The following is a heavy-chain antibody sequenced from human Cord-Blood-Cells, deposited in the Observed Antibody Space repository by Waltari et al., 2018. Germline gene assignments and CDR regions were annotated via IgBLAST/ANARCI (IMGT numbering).Heavy chain of an antibody. J-gene: IGHJ6*02. D-gene: IGHD2-21*01. CDR1: GGTFSSYA. CDR3: ASCLRIYYYYGMDV. V-gene: IGHV1-69*01. CDR2: IIPIFGTA. Sequence: GSSVKVSCKASGGTFSSYAISWVRPAPGQGLEWMGGIIPIFGTANYAQKFQGRVTITADESTSTAYMELSSLRSEDTAVYYCASCLRIYYYYGMDVWGQGTTVTVSS.